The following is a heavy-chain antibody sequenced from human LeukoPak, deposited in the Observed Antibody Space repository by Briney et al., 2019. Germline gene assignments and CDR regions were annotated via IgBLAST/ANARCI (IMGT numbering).Heavy chain of an antibody. CDR1: GYTFTGYY. Sequence: ASVKVSCKASGYTFTGYYMHWVRQAPGQGLEWMGWINPNSGGTNYAQKFQGRVTMTSDTSISTAYMELSRLRSDDTAVYYCARSLWFEEYDAFDIWGQGTMVTVSS. D-gene: IGHD3-10*01. CDR2: INPNSGGT. CDR3: ARSLWFEEYDAFDI. J-gene: IGHJ3*02. V-gene: IGHV1-2*02.